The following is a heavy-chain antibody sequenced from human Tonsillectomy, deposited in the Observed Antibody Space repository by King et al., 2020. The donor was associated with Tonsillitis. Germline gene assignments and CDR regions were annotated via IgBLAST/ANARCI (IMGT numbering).Heavy chain of an antibody. D-gene: IGHD2-15*01. V-gene: IGHV1-69*04. CDR2: IIPILGIA. CDR1: GGTFSSYA. Sequence: QLVQSGAEVKKPGSSVKVSCQASGGTFSSYAISWVRQAPGQGLEWMGRIIPILGIANYAQKFQGRVTITADKSTSTAYMELSSLRSEDTAVYYCARDRDYCSGGSCYSGYYYYGMDVWGQGTTVTVSS. J-gene: IGHJ6*02. CDR3: ARDRDYCSGGSCYSGYYYYGMDV.